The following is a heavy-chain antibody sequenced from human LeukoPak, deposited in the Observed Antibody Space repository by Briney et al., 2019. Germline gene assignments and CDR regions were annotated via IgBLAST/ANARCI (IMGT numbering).Heavy chain of an antibody. J-gene: IGHJ5*02. Sequence: SETLSLTCAVYGGSFSGYYWSWIRQPPGKGLEWIGEINHSGSTNYNPSLKSRVTISVDTSKNQFSLKLSSVTAADTAVYYCARGRYDFWSGYYGWFALWGQGTLVTVSS. CDR2: INHSGST. D-gene: IGHD3-3*01. CDR1: GGSFSGYY. V-gene: IGHV4-34*01. CDR3: ARGRYDFWSGYYGWFAL.